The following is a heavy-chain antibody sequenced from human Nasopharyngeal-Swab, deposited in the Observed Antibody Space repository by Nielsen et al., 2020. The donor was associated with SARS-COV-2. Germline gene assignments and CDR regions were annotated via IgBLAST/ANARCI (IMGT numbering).Heavy chain of an antibody. CDR2: VRSKANNYAT. CDR3: TRRGGSCYAGRDY. Sequence: GGSLRLSCAASGFTFSDSAVHWVRQASGKGLEWVGRVRSKANNYATAYAASVKGRFTISRDDSKNTAYLQMNSLKTEDTAVYYCTRRGGSCYAGRDYWGQGTLVTVSS. V-gene: IGHV3-73*01. D-gene: IGHD2-15*01. J-gene: IGHJ4*02. CDR1: GFTFSDSA.